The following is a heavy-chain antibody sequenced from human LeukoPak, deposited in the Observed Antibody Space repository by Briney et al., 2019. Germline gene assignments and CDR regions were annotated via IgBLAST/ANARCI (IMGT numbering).Heavy chain of an antibody. CDR3: AKDGGTMIVVVITWFDY. J-gene: IGHJ4*02. CDR2: ISGSGGST. CDR1: GFTFSSYA. Sequence: GGSLRLSCAASGFTFSSYAMSWVRQAPGKGLEWVSTISGSGGSTYYADSVKGRFTISRDNSKNTLYLQMNSLRAEDTAVYYCAKDGGTMIVVVITWFDYWGQGTLVTVSS. D-gene: IGHD3-22*01. V-gene: IGHV3-23*01.